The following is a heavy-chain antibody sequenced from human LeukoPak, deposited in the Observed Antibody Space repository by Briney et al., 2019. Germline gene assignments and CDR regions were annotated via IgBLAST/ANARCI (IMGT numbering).Heavy chain of an antibody. CDR3: ARGDMAGYSSGWTGFYYYYYMDV. J-gene: IGHJ6*03. CDR2: MNPNSGNT. V-gene: IGHV1-8*01. CDR1: GYTFTSYD. D-gene: IGHD6-19*01. Sequence: ASVKVSCKASGYTFTSYDINWVRQATGQGLEWMGWMNPNSGNTGYAQKFQGRVTMTRNTSISTAYMELSSLRSEDTAVYYCARGDMAGYSSGWTGFYYYYYMDVWGKGTTVTVSS.